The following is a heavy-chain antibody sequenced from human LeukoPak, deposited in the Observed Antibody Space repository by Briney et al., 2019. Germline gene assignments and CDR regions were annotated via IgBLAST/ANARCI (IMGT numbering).Heavy chain of an antibody. CDR1: GGTFSSYA. Sequence: SVKVSCKASGGTFSSYAISWVRQAPGQGLKWMGGIIPIFGTANYAQKFQGRVTITTDESTSTAYMELSSLRSEDTAVYYCARDLGYCSSTSCYRAFDIWGQGTMVTVSS. J-gene: IGHJ3*02. CDR2: IIPIFGTA. D-gene: IGHD2-2*01. V-gene: IGHV1-69*05. CDR3: ARDLGYCSSTSCYRAFDI.